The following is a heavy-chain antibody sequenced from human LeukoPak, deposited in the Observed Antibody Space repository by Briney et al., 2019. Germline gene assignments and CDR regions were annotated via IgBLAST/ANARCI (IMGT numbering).Heavy chain of an antibody. D-gene: IGHD3-3*01. CDR1: GGSISSGSYY. CDR3: ATGVVMGWYYYYYMDV. V-gene: IGHV4-61*02. CDR2: IYTSGST. J-gene: IGHJ6*03. Sequence: PSQTLSLTCTVSGGSISSGSYYWSWIRQPAGKGLEWIGRIYTSGSTNYNPSLKSRVTISVDTSKNQFSLKLSSVTAADTAVYYCATGVVMGWYYYYYMDVWGKGTTVTVSS.